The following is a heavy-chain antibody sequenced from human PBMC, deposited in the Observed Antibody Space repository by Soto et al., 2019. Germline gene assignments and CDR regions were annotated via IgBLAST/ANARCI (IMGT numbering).Heavy chain of an antibody. D-gene: IGHD2-15*01. CDR2: FDPEDGET. V-gene: IGHV1-24*01. CDR1: GYTLTELS. CDR3: ATGIVVVLVTTQAAAEYYPL. J-gene: IGHJ1*01. Sequence: VASVKVSCKVSGYTLTELSMHWVRQAPGKGLEWMGGFDPEDGETIYAQKFQGRVTMTEDTSTDTAYMELSSLRSEDTAVYYCATGIVVVLVTTQAAAEYYPLWLQGALLTV.